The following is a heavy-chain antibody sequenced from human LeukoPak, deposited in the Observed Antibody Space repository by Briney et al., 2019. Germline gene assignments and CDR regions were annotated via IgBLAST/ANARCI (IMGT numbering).Heavy chain of an antibody. CDR3: ARETVSVDWFDP. D-gene: IGHD4-11*01. V-gene: IGHV4-59*08. CDR1: GGSISSYY. CDR2: IYHSGST. J-gene: IGHJ5*02. Sequence: SETLSLTCTVSGGSISSYYWSWIRQPPGKGLEWIGSIYHSGSTHYNPSLKSRVTVSVDTSKNQFSLKLSSLTAADTAVYYCARETVSVDWFDPWGQGTLVTVSS.